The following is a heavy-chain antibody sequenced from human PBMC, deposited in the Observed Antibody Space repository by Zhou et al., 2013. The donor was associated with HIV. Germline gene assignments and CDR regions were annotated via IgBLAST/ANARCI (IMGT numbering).Heavy chain of an antibody. D-gene: IGHD5-18*01. CDR3: ARAGEYSSGFIDY. J-gene: IGHJ4*02. Sequence: QVQLQESGPGLVKPSETLSLTCAVSGYSISSGYYWGWIRQPPGKGLEWIGNIYHNGNTYYKSSLRSRVTISLDTSKNQFSLKLSSVTAADTAVYYCARAGEYSSGFIDYWGQGTLVTVSS. CDR1: GYSISSGYY. V-gene: IGHV4-38-2*01. CDR2: IYHNGNT.